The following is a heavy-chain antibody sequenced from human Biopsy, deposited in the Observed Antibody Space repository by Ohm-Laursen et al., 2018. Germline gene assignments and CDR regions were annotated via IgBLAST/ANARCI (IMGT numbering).Heavy chain of an antibody. V-gene: IGHV4-39*01. J-gene: IGHJ4*02. CDR2: IFYSGTT. Sequence: SETLSLTRTVSGVSISSGPYYWGWIRQPPGKGLEWIGHIFYSGTTSYNPSHKSRITISVDTSKTQFSLRLSSVTAADTAVYYCARFQAGTIEVYWGQGTLVTVSS. CDR1: GVSISSGPYY. CDR3: ARFQAGTIEVY. D-gene: IGHD3-3*01.